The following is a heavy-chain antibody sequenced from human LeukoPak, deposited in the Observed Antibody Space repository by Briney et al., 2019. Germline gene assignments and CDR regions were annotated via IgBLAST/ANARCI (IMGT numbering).Heavy chain of an antibody. CDR3: ARGIVVVPAARYYMDV. D-gene: IGHD2-2*01. V-gene: IGHV1-8*03. J-gene: IGHJ6*03. Sequence: ASVKVSCKASGYTFTSYDINWVRQATGQGLEWMGWMNPNSGNTGYAQKFQGRVTITRNTSISTAYMELSSLRSEDTAVYYCARGIVVVPAARYYMDVWGKGTPVTVSS. CDR2: MNPNSGNT. CDR1: GYTFTSYD.